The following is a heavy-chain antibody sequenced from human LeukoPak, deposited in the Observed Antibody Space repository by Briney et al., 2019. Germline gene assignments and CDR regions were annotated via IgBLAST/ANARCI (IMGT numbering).Heavy chain of an antibody. CDR1: GFTFSSHA. V-gene: IGHV3-23*01. CDR3: AKDRRIVVVINAFDI. Sequence: PGGSLRLSCAASGFTFSSHAMSWVREAPGKGLEWVSAISGSGGSTYYADSVKGRFTISRDNSKNTLYLQMNSLRAEDTAVYYCAKDRRIVVVINAFDIWGQGTMVTVSS. D-gene: IGHD3-22*01. CDR2: ISGSGGST. J-gene: IGHJ3*02.